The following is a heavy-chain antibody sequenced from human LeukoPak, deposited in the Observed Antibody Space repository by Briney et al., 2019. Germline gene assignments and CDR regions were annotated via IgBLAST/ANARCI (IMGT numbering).Heavy chain of an antibody. CDR2: IIPIFGRT. J-gene: IGHJ1*01. D-gene: IGHD6-19*01. CDR1: GGTFTSYA. V-gene: IGHV1-69*05. CDR3: VRGVSSYTSPLYCQN. Sequence: GASVKVSCKASGGTFTSYAVSWVRQAPGQGLEWMGGIIPIFGRTNYAQKFQGRLTITTDESTSIAYLELSSLRSEDTAVYYCVRGVSSYTSPLYCQNWGQGTLVTVSS.